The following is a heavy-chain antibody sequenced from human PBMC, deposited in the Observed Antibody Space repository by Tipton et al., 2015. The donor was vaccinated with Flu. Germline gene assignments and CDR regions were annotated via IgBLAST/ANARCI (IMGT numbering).Heavy chain of an antibody. CDR3: ARAHSGYSPLEY. V-gene: IGHV3-53*01. Sequence: SLRLSCAASGFTVSSSYMSWVRQAPGKGLEWVSVIYSGGTTYYADSVKGRFTVSRDNSKNTVYLQMNSLRADDTALYYCARAHSGYSPLEYWGQGTLVTVSS. J-gene: IGHJ4*02. CDR1: GFTVSSSY. CDR2: IYSGGTT. D-gene: IGHD3-9*01.